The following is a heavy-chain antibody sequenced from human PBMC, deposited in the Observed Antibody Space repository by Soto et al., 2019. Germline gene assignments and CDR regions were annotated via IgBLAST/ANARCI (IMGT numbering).Heavy chain of an antibody. Sequence: GGSLRLSCAASGLTLSTYSMHWVRQAPGKGLEWVAVISYDGNKKFYRDSVKGRFSISRDTSMHTVYLEMNSLSPEDTGVYYCARSIAVAGLDYWGQGTLVTVSS. CDR3: ARSIAVAGLDY. CDR2: ISYDGNKK. J-gene: IGHJ4*02. D-gene: IGHD6-19*01. CDR1: GLTLSTYS. V-gene: IGHV3-30*01.